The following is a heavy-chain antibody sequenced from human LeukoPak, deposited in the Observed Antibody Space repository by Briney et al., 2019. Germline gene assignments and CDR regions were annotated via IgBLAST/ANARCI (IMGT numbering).Heavy chain of an antibody. Sequence: GASVKVSCKASGYTFTSYGISWVRQAPGQGLEWMGWISAYNGNTNYAQKLQGRVTMTTDTSTSTAYMELRSLRSDDTAVYYCASHDSYYYDSSGYYAYYYGMDVWGQGPRSPSP. CDR2: ISAYNGNT. CDR1: GYTFTSYG. V-gene: IGHV1-18*01. J-gene: IGHJ6*02. D-gene: IGHD3-22*01. CDR3: ASHDSYYYDSSGYYAYYYGMDV.